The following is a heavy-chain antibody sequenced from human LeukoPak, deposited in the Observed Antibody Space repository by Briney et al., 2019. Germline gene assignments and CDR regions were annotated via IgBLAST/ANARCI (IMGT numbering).Heavy chain of an antibody. CDR3: AIDSPQALAILHAFDI. J-gene: IGHJ3*02. CDR2: ISSSSSTI. CDR1: GFTFSSYT. Sequence: PGGSLRLSCAASGFTFSSYTMNWVRQAPGKGLEWVSKISSSSSTIYYADSVKGRFTISRDNAKNSLYLQMNSLRAEDTAVYYCAIDSPQALAILHAFDIWGHGTMVTVSS. V-gene: IGHV3-48*01. D-gene: IGHD5-12*01.